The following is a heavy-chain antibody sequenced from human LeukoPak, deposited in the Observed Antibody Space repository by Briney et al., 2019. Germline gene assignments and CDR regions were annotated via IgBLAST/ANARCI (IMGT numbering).Heavy chain of an antibody. CDR1: GYTFTGYY. Sequence: ASVKVSCKASGYTFTGYYMHWVRQAPGQGLEWMGWINPNSGGTNYAQKFQGRVTMTRDTSISTAYMELSRLRSDDTAVYYCARERPGIAVAGTGFAYWGQGTLVTVSS. CDR3: ARERPGIAVAGTGFAY. D-gene: IGHD6-19*01. J-gene: IGHJ4*02. V-gene: IGHV1-2*02. CDR2: INPNSGGT.